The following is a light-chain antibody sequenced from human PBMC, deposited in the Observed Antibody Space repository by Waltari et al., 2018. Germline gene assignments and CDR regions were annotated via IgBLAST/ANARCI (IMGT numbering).Light chain of an antibody. CDR1: SSDGAGYNY. CDR3: SSYTSSSTYYV. V-gene: IGLV2-14*01. J-gene: IGLJ1*01. CDR2: EVS. Sequence: QSALTPPASVSGSPGQSITISCTGTSSDGAGYNYVSLYQQHPGKAPQLMIYEVSNRPSWVSNRFSGSKSGNTASLTISGLQAEDEADYYCSSYTSSSTYYVFGTGTKVTVL.